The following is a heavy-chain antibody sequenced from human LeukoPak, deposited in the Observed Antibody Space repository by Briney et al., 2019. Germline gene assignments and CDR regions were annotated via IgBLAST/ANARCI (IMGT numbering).Heavy chain of an antibody. J-gene: IGHJ4*02. V-gene: IGHV4-34*01. CDR1: GESVSGYY. CDR2: INHSGRT. Sequence: SETLSLTCAVYGESVSGYYWSWIRQPPGKGLEWIGEINHSGRTNYNPSLNGRVTMSLDESSNQLSLNLTSVTAADTAIYYCSRESGAFCPFGYWGQGTLVIVPS. CDR3: SRESGAFCPFGY. D-gene: IGHD1-26*01.